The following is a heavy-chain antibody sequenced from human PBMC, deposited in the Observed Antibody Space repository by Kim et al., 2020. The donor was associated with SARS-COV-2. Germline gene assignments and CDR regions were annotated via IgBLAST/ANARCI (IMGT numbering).Heavy chain of an antibody. D-gene: IGHD3-10*01. CDR2: IYYSGST. CDR1: GGSTSSYY. V-gene: IGHV4-59*01. Sequence: SETLSLTCTVSGGSTSSYYWSWIRQPPGKGLEWIGYIYYSGSTNYNPSLKSRVTISVDTSKNQFSLKLSSVTAADTAVYYCARVGLGTMVRGVIHAFDIWGKGTMVTVSS. CDR3: ARVGLGTMVRGVIHAFDI. J-gene: IGHJ3*02.